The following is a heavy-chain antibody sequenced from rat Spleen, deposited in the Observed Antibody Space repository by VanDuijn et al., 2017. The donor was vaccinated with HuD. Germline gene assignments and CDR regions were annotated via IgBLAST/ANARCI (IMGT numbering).Heavy chain of an antibody. CDR2: ISPDGGST. J-gene: IGHJ3*01. CDR3: TTHYDGSYPLTY. V-gene: IGHV5-58*01. CDR1: GFTFSSYW. D-gene: IGHD1-12*02. Sequence: EVQLVESGGGLVQPGKSMKLSCVASGFTFSSYWMFWIRQAPGEGLEWLSSISPDGGSTYYPDSMKGRFTISRDNAENTVYLQMNSLRSEDTATYYCTTHYDGSYPLTYWGQGTLVTVSS.